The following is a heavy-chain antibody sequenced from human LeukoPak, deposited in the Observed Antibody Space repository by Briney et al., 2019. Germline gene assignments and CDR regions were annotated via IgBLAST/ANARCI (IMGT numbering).Heavy chain of an antibody. CDR1: GGSISSYY. D-gene: IGHD6-19*01. Sequence: PETLSLTCTVSGGSISSYYWSWIRQPPGKGLEWIGYIYYTGSTHYNPSLKSRVSISVDTSKNQFSLKLTSVTAADTAVYYCARRGAGSPFDYWGQGTLVTVSS. CDR3: ARRGAGSPFDY. J-gene: IGHJ4*02. V-gene: IGHV4-59*08. CDR2: IYYTGST.